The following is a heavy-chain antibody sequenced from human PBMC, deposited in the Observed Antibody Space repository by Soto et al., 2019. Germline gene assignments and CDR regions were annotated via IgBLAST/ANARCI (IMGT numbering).Heavy chain of an antibody. J-gene: IGHJ3*02. V-gene: IGHV1-69*01. CDR2: IIPIFGTA. CDR3: ARAGSFSGSLSSDAFDI. CDR1: GGTFSSYA. D-gene: IGHD1-26*01. Sequence: QVQLVQSGAEVSKPGSSVKVSCKASGGTFSSYAICWVRQAPGQGLEWMGGIIPIFGTANYAQKFQGRVTITADEFTSTAYMELSSLRSEDTAVYYCARAGSFSGSLSSDAFDIWGQGTMVTVSS.